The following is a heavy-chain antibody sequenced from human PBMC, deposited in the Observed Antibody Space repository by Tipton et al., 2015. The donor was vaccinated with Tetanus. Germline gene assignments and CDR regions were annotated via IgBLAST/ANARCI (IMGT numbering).Heavy chain of an antibody. D-gene: IGHD1-26*01. Sequence: TLSLTCTVSRGSISSDIYNWGWIRQPPGRGLQWIGNINYYGTTYYSPSLESRVTMSVDPPKNQFSLQLTSATAADTAVYYCARHGGELMLYYFDYWGQGTLVTVSS. CDR2: INYYGTT. J-gene: IGHJ4*02. V-gene: IGHV4-39*01. CDR1: RGSISSDIYN. CDR3: ARHGGELMLYYFDY.